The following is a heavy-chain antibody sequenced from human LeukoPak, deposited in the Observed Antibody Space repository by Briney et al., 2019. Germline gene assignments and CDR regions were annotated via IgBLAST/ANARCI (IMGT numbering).Heavy chain of an antibody. V-gene: IGHV3-30*02. D-gene: IGHD3-9*01. CDR2: IRYDGSNK. Sequence: GGSLRLSCAASGFTFSSYGMHWVRQAPGKGLDWVAFIRYDGSNKYYADSVKGRFTISRDNSKNTLYLQMNSLRAEDTAVYYFAKATDWFEDYWGQGALVSVSS. J-gene: IGHJ4*02. CDR1: GFTFSSYG. CDR3: AKATDWFEDY.